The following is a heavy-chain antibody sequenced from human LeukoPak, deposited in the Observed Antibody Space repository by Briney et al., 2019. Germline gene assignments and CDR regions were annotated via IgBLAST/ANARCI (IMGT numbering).Heavy chain of an antibody. J-gene: IGHJ4*02. Sequence: PSETLSLTCTVSGYSISSGYYWGWIRQPPGKGLEWIGSIYHSRSTYYNPSLKSRVTISVDTSKNQFSLKLSSVTAADTAVYYCARVGEWLVDWGQGTLVTVSS. D-gene: IGHD6-19*01. CDR1: GYSISSGYY. V-gene: IGHV4-38-2*02. CDR2: IYHSRST. CDR3: ARVGEWLVD.